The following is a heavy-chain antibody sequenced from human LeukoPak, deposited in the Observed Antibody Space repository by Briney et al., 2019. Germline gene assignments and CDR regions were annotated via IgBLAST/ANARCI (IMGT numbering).Heavy chain of an antibody. J-gene: IGHJ6*03. D-gene: IGHD3-10*01. CDR2: IYSGDST. CDR1: GFTVSSNY. V-gene: IGHV3-53*01. Sequence: GSLRLSCAASGFTVSSNYMSWVRQAPGKGLEWVSVIYSGDSTYYADSVKGRFTISRDNSKNTLYLQMNSLRAEDTAVYYCARNGSMTLIRGRLRYYYMDVWGKGTTVTISS. CDR3: ARNGSMTLIRGRLRYYYMDV.